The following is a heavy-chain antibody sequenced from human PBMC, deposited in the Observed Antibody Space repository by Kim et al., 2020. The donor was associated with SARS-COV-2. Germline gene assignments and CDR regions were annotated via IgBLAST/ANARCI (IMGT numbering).Heavy chain of an antibody. Sequence: SLKSRVTISVDKSKNQFSLKLSSVTAADTAVYYCARERYGSSWYGDWFDPWGQGTLVTVSS. D-gene: IGHD6-13*01. CDR3: ARERYGSSWYGDWFDP. V-gene: IGHV4-4*02. J-gene: IGHJ5*02.